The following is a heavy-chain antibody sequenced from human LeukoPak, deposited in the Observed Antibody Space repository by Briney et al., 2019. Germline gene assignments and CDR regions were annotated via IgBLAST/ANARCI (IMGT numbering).Heavy chain of an antibody. J-gene: IGHJ4*02. CDR2: ISFDGSNK. Sequence: GGSLRLPCAASGFIFSSYAVHWVRQAPGKGLEWVAFISFDGSNKYYADSVKGRFTISRDNSKNTLYLQMNSLRAEDTAVYYCARQVAGLDYWGQGTLVTVSS. CDR3: ARQVAGLDY. V-gene: IGHV3-30-3*01. D-gene: IGHD6-19*01. CDR1: GFIFSSYA.